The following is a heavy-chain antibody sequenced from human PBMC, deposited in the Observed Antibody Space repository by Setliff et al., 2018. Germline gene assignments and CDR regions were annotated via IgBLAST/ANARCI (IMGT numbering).Heavy chain of an antibody. V-gene: IGHV4-38-2*02. CDR3: AREQWLDPPGYYYMDV. CDR1: GYSITSGYY. CDR2: IYHSGST. D-gene: IGHD6-19*01. Sequence: PSETLSLTCAVSGYSITSGYYWGWIRQPPGKGLEWIGSIYHSGSTYYNPSLKSRVTMSIDTSKNQFSLKLNSVTAADMAVYYCAREQWLDPPGYYYMDVWAKGTTVTVPS. J-gene: IGHJ6*03.